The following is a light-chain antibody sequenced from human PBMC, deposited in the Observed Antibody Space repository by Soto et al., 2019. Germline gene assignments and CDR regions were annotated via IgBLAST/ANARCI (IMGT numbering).Light chain of an antibody. V-gene: IGKV3-15*01. CDR3: QQGFT. CDR1: QSVSRN. J-gene: IGKJ4*01. Sequence: EIVMTQSPAVLSVSPGERATLSCRASQSVSRNLAWYQHKPGQAPRLLIYGASTRATGIPARFSGSGSGTEFSLTISSLQSEDFAVYYCQQGFTFGGGTKVDIK. CDR2: GAS.